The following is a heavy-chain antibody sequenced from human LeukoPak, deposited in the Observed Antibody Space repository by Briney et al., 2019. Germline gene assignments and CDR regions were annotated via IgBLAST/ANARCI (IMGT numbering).Heavy chain of an antibody. CDR3: ASVRGYSSGWYASGFDP. Sequence: SETLSLACTVSGGSISSYYWSWIRQPAGKGLEWIGRIYTSGSTNYNPSLKSRVTMSVDTSKNQFSLKLSSVTAADTAVYYCASVRGYSSGWYASGFDPWGQGTLVTVSS. D-gene: IGHD6-19*01. CDR2: IYTSGST. CDR1: GGSISSYY. J-gene: IGHJ5*02. V-gene: IGHV4-4*07.